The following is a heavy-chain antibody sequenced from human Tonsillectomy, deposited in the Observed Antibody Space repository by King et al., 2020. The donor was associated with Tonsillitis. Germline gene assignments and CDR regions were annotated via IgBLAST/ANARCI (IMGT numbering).Heavy chain of an antibody. V-gene: IGHV3-48*03. J-gene: IGHJ6*03. CDR2: ISSSGFTI. CDR1: GFTFSSYE. CDR3: ARVYNYYYYMDV. Sequence: VQLVESGGGLVQPGGSLRLSCAASGFTFSSYEMNWVRQAPGKGLEWVSYISSSGFTIYYADSVKGRITISRDNAKNSLYLQMNSLRAEDTAVYYCARVYNYYYYMDVWGKGTTVTVSS.